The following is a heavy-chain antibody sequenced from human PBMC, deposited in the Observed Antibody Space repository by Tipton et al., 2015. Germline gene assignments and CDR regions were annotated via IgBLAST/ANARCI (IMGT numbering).Heavy chain of an antibody. Sequence: QSGPEVKKPGASVKVSCKASGYNFVTYAITWVRQAPGQGLEWMGIINPSGGGTTYAQKFQGRVTMTSDTSTSTVYMELSSLRSEDTALYYCARDLRGITMVRGVMSWPMDVWGQGTTVTVSS. D-gene: IGHD3-10*01. V-gene: IGHV1-46*01. CDR3: ARDLRGITMVRGVMSWPMDV. J-gene: IGHJ6*02. CDR1: GYNFVTYA. CDR2: INPSGGGT.